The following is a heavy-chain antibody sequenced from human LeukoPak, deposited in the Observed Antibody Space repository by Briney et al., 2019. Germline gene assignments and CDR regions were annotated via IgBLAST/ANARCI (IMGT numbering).Heavy chain of an antibody. Sequence: ASVKVSCKATGFTFTNYDINWVRQAPGQGLEWMGWISTSEGKTNYAQKFQGRVTMTTYTSTGTTYMELRNLRSDDTAVYYCARDLGIVGPTTMGPWGQGTLVTVSS. CDR1: GFTFTNYD. J-gene: IGHJ5*02. CDR2: ISTSEGKT. V-gene: IGHV1-18*01. D-gene: IGHD1-26*01. CDR3: ARDLGIVGPTTMGP.